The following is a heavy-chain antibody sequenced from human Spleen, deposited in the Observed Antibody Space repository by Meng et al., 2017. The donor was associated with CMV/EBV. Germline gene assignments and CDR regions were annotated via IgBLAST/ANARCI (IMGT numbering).Heavy chain of an antibody. V-gene: IGHV6-1*01. Sequence: VSSNSAAWNWIRQSPSRGLERLGRTYYRSKWYTDYAVSVKSRITINPDTSKNQFSLQLNSVTPEDTAVYYCARDPGGPSDSDAFDIWGQGTMVTVSS. D-gene: IGHD6-6*01. CDR3: ARDPGGPSDSDAFDI. CDR2: TYYRSKWYT. CDR1: VSSNSAA. J-gene: IGHJ3*02.